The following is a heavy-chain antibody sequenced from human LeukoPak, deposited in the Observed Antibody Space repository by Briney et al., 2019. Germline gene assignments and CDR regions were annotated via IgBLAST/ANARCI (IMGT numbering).Heavy chain of an antibody. Sequence: ASVKVSCKASGYTFTSYYMHWVRQAPGQGLEWMGIINPSGSSTSYAQKFQGRVTMPRDTSTSTVYMELSSLTSEDTAVYYCAGDERWLRLGWFDPWGQGTLVTVSS. D-gene: IGHD5-12*01. CDR2: INPSGSST. CDR3: AGDERWLRLGWFDP. CDR1: GYTFTSYY. V-gene: IGHV1-46*01. J-gene: IGHJ5*02.